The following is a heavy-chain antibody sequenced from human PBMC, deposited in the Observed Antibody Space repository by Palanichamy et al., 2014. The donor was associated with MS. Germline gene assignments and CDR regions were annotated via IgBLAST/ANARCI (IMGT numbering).Heavy chain of an antibody. V-gene: IGHV3-23*01. J-gene: IGHJ4*02. CDR3: AKGPEEQWLRRANFGY. CDR1: GFTFSSYA. CDR2: ISGSGGST. D-gene: IGHD6-19*01. Sequence: EVRLLESGGGLVQPGGSLRLSCAASGFTFSSYAMSWVRQAPGKGLEWVSAISGSGGSTYYADSVKGRFTISRDNSKNTLYLQMNSLRAEDTAVYYCAKGPEEQWLRRANFGYWGQGTLVTVSS.